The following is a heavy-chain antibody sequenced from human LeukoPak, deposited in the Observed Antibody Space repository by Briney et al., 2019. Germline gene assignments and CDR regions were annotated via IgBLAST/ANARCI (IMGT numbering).Heavy chain of an antibody. D-gene: IGHD1-1*01. CDR1: GGSFSGYY. J-gene: IGHJ6*03. CDR3: ARGGDNWNAYYYMDV. CDR2: IYYSGST. V-gene: IGHV4-59*08. Sequence: SETLSLTCAVYGGSFSGYYWSWIRQPPGKGLEWIGYIYYSGSTNYNPSLKSRVTISVDTSKNQFSLKLSSVTAADTAVYYCARGGDNWNAYYYMDVWGKGTTVTISS.